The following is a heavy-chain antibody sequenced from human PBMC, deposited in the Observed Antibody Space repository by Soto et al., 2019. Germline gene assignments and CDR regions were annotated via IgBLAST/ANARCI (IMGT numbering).Heavy chain of an antibody. D-gene: IGHD3-22*01. J-gene: IGHJ4*02. Sequence: SVKVSCKASGGTFSSYTISWVRQAPGQGLEWMGRIIPILGIANYAQKFQGRVTITADKSTSTAYMELSSLRSEDTAVYYCARDRWYYYDSSGYYGFDYWGQGTLVTVSS. V-gene: IGHV1-69*04. CDR2: IIPILGIA. CDR3: ARDRWYYYDSSGYYGFDY. CDR1: GGTFSSYT.